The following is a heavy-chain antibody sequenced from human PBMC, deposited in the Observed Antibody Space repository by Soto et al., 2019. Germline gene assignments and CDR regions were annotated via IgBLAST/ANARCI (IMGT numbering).Heavy chain of an antibody. J-gene: IGHJ6*02. CDR1: GVSISGYY. CDR3: ARDLWGYCGTDCYPLDV. CDR2: MYNTGST. Sequence: SETLSLTCTVSGVSISGYYCSWILQPPGKGLEWIGYMYNTGSTVYNPSFKSRVTISVDTSKNQFSLKLNSVTAADTAVYYCARDLWGYCGTDCYPLDVWGQGTTVTVS. V-gene: IGHV4-59*01. D-gene: IGHD2-21*02.